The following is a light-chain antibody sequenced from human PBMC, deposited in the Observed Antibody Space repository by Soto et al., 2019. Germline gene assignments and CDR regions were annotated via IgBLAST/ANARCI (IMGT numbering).Light chain of an antibody. CDR2: EVT. V-gene: IGLV2-8*01. CDR1: SSDVGRYNY. CDR3: SSYAGGNNLYV. Sequence: QCVLTQPPSAYGSPGQSVTISCTGTSSDVGRYNYVSWYQQHPGKAPKLMISEVTKRPSGVPDRFSGSKSGNTASLTVSGLQAEDEADYYCSSYAGGNNLYVFGTGTKVTVL. J-gene: IGLJ1*01.